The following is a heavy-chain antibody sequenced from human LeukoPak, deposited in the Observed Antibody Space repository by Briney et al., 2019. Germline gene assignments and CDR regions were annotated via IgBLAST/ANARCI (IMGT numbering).Heavy chain of an antibody. CDR2: INHSGST. CDR3: AVGEVNWFDP. Sequence: SETLSLTCAVYGGSFSGYYWSWIRQPPGKGLEWIGEINHSGSTNYNPSRKSRVTISVDTSKNQFSLKLSSVTAADTAVYYCAVGEVNWFDPWGQGTLVTVSS. CDR1: GGSFSGYY. J-gene: IGHJ5*02. V-gene: IGHV4-34*01.